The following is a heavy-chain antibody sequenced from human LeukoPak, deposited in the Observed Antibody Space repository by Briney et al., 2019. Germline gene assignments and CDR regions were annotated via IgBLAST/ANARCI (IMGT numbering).Heavy chain of an antibody. CDR2: ISWDSGSI. D-gene: IGHD3-10*01. CDR3: AKGGHSGSYSTLDY. CDR1: GFTFDDYV. Sequence: GGSLRLSCAASGFTFDDYVMQCLRHAPGKGLEGVSGISWDSGSIVHTDCVKGRFPISRDTAKNSLYLQLNSMRAEDMALYYCAKGGHSGSYSTLDYWGQGTMVTVSS. V-gene: IGHV3-9*03. J-gene: IGHJ4*02.